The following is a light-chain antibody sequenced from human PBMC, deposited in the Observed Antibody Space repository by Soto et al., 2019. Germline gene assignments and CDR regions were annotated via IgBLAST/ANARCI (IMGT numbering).Light chain of an antibody. J-gene: IGLJ1*01. V-gene: IGLV2-11*01. CDR1: SSDIGAYNY. Sequence: QPVLTQPRSVSGSPGQSVTISCTGTSSDIGAYNYVSWYQQHPDKAPKLMIYHVSKRPSGVPDRFSGSKSGNAASLTISGLQAEDEADYYCCTDAGTYKVFGTGTKLTVL. CDR2: HVS. CDR3: CTDAGTYKV.